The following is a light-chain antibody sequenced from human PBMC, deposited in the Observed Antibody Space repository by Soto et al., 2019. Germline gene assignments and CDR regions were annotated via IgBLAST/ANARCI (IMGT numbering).Light chain of an antibody. Sequence: EIVLTQSPDTLSLSPGERATLSCRASQSIISTNLVWYQQKPGQAPSLLIFGASSRATGIPDRFSGSGSGTDFTLTISGLEPEDFAVYYCQQYATSPGTFGQGTKVAIK. CDR2: GAS. CDR3: QQYATSPGT. V-gene: IGKV3-20*01. CDR1: QSIISTN. J-gene: IGKJ1*01.